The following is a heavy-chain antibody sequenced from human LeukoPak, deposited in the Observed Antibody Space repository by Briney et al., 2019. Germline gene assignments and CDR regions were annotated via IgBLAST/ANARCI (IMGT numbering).Heavy chain of an antibody. V-gene: IGHV3-21*01. CDR1: GFTFSSYS. CDR3: ASSMVTPTEYYFDY. Sequence: GGSLRLSCAASGFTFSSYSMNWVRQAPGKGLEWVSSISSSSSYIYYADSVKGRFTISRDNAKNSLYLQMNSLRAEDTAVYYCASSMVTPTEYYFDYWGQGTLVTVSS. D-gene: IGHD2/OR15-2a*01. J-gene: IGHJ4*02. CDR2: ISSSSSYI.